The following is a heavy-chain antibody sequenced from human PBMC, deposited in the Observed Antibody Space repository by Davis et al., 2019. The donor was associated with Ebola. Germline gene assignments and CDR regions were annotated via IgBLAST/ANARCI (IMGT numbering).Heavy chain of an antibody. D-gene: IGHD6-19*01. CDR1: GDSMSDYY. CDR3: ARGTMYSSGWYFDF. J-gene: IGHJ4*02. V-gene: IGHV4-59*01. CDR2: IYYSGTT. Sequence: SETLSLTCTVSGDSMSDYYYNWIRQPPGRGLEWIGNIYYSGTTNYNPSLNSRVSISRDTSKNQFSLSVNSVTAADTAVYYCARGTMYSSGWYFDFWGQGTLVTVSS.